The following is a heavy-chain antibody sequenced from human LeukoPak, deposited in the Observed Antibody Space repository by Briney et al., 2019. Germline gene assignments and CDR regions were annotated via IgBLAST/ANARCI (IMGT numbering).Heavy chain of an antibody. Sequence: SVTVSCTASGGTFSSYAISWVRQAPGQGLEWMGGIIPIFGTANYAQKFQGRVTITADESTSTAYMELSSLRSEDTAVYYCGANARGVFGVFDYYYYGMDAWGQGTTVTVSS. CDR2: IIPIFGTA. V-gene: IGHV1-69*13. D-gene: IGHD3-3*01. CDR3: GANARGVFGVFDYYYYGMDA. J-gene: IGHJ6*02. CDR1: GGTFSSYA.